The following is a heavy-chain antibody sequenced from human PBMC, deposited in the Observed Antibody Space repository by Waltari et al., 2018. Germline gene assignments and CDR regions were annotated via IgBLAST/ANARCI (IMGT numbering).Heavy chain of an antibody. Sequence: EVQLVESGGGLVQPGGSLRLSCAASGFTFSSSWMHWVRQAPGKGLVWVSRMNSDGSGTSDADSVKGRLTISRDNAKNTLYLQMNSLRAEDTAVYYCGRREGSVTMVRGIDYWGQGTLVTVSS. CDR3: GRREGSVTMVRGIDY. D-gene: IGHD3-10*01. J-gene: IGHJ4*02. CDR2: MNSDGSGT. V-gene: IGHV3-74*01. CDR1: GFTFSSSW.